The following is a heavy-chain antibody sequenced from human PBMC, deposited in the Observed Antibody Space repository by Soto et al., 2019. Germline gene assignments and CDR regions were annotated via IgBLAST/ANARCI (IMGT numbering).Heavy chain of an antibody. CDR1: GFPFNSYW. V-gene: IGHV3-7*01. J-gene: IGHJ6*02. D-gene: IGHD2-15*01. Sequence: EVQLVESGGGLVQPGGSLRLSCVASGFPFNSYWMGWVRQAPGKGLEWVANIEQNGHENHYVDSVKGRFTISRDSAKNSLYLKMISLRVEDTAIYFCARGVSCSGGTGYSGPHYYYAMDVWGQGTTVTVSS. CDR3: ARGVSCSGGTGYSGPHYYYAMDV. CDR2: IEQNGHEN.